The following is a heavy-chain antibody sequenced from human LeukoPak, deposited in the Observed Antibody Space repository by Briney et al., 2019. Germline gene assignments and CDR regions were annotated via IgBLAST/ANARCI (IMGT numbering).Heavy chain of an antibody. V-gene: IGHV3-53*01. D-gene: IGHD6-19*01. CDR1: GFTVSSNY. CDR2: IYSGGST. J-gene: IGHJ3*02. Sequence: GRSLRLSCAASGFTVSSNYMSWVRQAPGKGLEWVSVIYSGGSTYYADSVKGRFTISRDNSKNTLYLQMNSLRAEDTAVYYCATISGYSSGWYPLGAFDIWGQGTMVTVSS. CDR3: ATISGYSSGWYPLGAFDI.